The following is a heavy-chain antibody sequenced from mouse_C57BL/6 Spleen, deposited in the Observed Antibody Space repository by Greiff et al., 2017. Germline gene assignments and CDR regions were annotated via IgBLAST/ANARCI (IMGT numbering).Heavy chain of an antibody. CDR3: ARALTITSAPFAY. CDR2: IDPSDSYT. CDR1: GYTFTSYW. V-gene: IGHV1-59*01. Sequence: QVQLQQPGAELVRPGTSVKLSCKASGYTFTSYWMHWVKQRPGQGLEWIGVIDPSDSYTNYNQKFKGKATLTVDTSSSTAYRQLSSLTSEDSSVYYCARALTITSAPFAYWGQGTLVTVSA. D-gene: IGHD1-1*01. J-gene: IGHJ3*01.